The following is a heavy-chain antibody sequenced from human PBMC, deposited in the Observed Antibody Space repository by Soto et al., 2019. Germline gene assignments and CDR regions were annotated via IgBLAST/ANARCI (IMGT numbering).Heavy chain of an antibody. Sequence: EVQLLESGGGLVQPGGSLRLSCAASGFTFSTYAMSWVRQAPGKGLEWVSAISGSGGSTYYADSVKGRFTISRDNSKNTLYLQVNGLRAEDTGVYYCAKVYYNFWSGYDYWGQGALVTVSS. CDR3: AKVYYNFWSGYDY. CDR2: ISGSGGST. CDR1: GFTFSTYA. V-gene: IGHV3-23*01. D-gene: IGHD3-3*01. J-gene: IGHJ4*02.